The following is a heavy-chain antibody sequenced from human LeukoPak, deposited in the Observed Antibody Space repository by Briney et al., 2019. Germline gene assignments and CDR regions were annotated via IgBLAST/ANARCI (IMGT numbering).Heavy chain of an antibody. CDR1: GFTFSSYG. D-gene: IGHD4-17*01. J-gene: IGHJ6*02. V-gene: IGHV3-30*18. CDR3: AKDQGDDSDGDYVDYYYGMDV. CDR2: ISYGGSNK. Sequence: GGSLKLSCAASGFTFSSYGMYWVRQAPGKGLEWVAVISYGGSNKYYADSVKGRFTISRDNSKNTLYLQMNSLRAEDTAVYYCAKDQGDDSDGDYVDYYYGMDVWGQGTTVTVSS.